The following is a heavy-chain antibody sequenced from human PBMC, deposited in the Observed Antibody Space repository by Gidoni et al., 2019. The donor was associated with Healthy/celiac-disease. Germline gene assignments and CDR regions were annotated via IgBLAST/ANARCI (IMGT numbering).Heavy chain of an antibody. CDR2: IYYSGST. V-gene: IGHV4-59*01. Sequence: QVHLLESGLGLVKPAETLSLTCTVSGGSISSLDSTWLRQPPVKGLEWIGYIYYSGSTNYNPSRKSRVAISVDTSKNQFTLKLSSVTAADTAVYYCARGADCSSTSCYAGVAPYYYYYMDVWGKGTTVTVSS. J-gene: IGHJ6*03. CDR1: GGSISSLD. D-gene: IGHD2-2*01. CDR3: ARGADCSSTSCYAGVAPYYYYYMDV.